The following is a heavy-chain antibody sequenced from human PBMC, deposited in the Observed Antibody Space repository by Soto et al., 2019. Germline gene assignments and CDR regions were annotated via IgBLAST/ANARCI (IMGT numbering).Heavy chain of an antibody. J-gene: IGHJ6*02. Sequence: GGSLRLSCAASGFTFSSYVMHWVRQAPGKGLEWVAVISYDGSNKYYADSVKGRFTISRDNSKNTLYLQMNSLRAEDTAVYYCAKVPRGSGPDLYYYYYGMDVWGQGTTVTVSS. V-gene: IGHV3-30*18. CDR3: AKVPRGSGPDLYYYYYGMDV. D-gene: IGHD6-19*01. CDR1: GFTFSSYV. CDR2: ISYDGSNK.